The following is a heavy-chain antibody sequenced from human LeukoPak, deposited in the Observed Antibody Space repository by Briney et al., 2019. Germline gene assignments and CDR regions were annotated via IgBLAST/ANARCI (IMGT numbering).Heavy chain of an antibody. D-gene: IGHD3-22*01. CDR1: GFTFSSYS. Sequence: GGSLRLSCAASGFTFSSYSMNWVRQAPGKGLEWVSSISSSSSYIYYAESVRGRFTISRDNAKNSLYLQMNSLRAEDTAVYYCAKVGINYYDSSGYELGAFGIWGQGTMITVSS. CDR2: ISSSSSYI. V-gene: IGHV3-21*04. J-gene: IGHJ3*02. CDR3: AKVGINYYDSSGYELGAFGI.